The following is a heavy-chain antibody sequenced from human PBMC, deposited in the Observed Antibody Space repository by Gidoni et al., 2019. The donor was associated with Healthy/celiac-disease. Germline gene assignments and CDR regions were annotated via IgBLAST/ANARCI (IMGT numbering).Heavy chain of an antibody. J-gene: IGHJ4*02. CDR2: RSDEGSNK. D-gene: IGHD4-17*01. CDR1: GITFSSYA. Sequence: QVQLVVSGRCVVPPGRSLRLSCAASGITFSSYAMHWVRQAPGRGLEWVAVRSDEGSNKYYADSGKGRVTISRENSKNTMYLQMNSLRAEDTAVYYCARGSDGDEFDYWGQGTLVTVSS. V-gene: IGHV3-30*04. CDR3: ARGSDGDEFDY.